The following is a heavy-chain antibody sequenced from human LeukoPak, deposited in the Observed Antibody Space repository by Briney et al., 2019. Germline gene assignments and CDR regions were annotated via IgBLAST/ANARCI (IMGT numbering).Heavy chain of an antibody. CDR3: MTTTVATDFDY. CDR2: ISSRSTYI. CDR1: GFTFSSYA. Sequence: GGSLRLSCAASGFTFSSYAMSWVRQAPGKGLEWVSSISSRSTYIYYADSVKGRFTISRDNAKNSLSLQMNSLRAEDTAVYYCMTTTVATDFDYWGQGTLVTVSS. D-gene: IGHD4-17*01. J-gene: IGHJ4*02. V-gene: IGHV3-21*01.